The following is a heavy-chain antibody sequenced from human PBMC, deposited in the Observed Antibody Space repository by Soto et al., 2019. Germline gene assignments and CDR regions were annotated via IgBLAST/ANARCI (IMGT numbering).Heavy chain of an antibody. V-gene: IGHV3-23*01. CDR3: ATGLRSVYGPFDS. J-gene: IGHJ4*02. D-gene: IGHD5-12*01. CDR2: LSGGGDST. Sequence: PGGSLRLSCAASGITFSNHALSWVRQAPGKGLEWVSALSGGGDSTYYAPSVRGRFAISRDNSKNTLYLQMNSLRAEDTAVYYCATGLRSVYGPFDSWGQGTLVTVSS. CDR1: GITFSNHA.